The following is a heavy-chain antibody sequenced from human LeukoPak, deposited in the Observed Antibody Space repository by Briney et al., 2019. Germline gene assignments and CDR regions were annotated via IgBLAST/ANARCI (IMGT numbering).Heavy chain of an antibody. D-gene: IGHD4-17*01. CDR1: GFTFSSYG. J-gene: IGHJ4*02. Sequence: GGSLRLSCAASGFTFSSYGMSWVRQAPGKGLEWVAAISGSGGSTYYADSVKGRFTISRDNSKNTLYLQMNSLRAEDTAVYYCARSRTTAPGTLSYYFDYWGQGTLVTVSS. CDR3: ARSRTTAPGTLSYYFDY. V-gene: IGHV3-23*01. CDR2: ISGSGGST.